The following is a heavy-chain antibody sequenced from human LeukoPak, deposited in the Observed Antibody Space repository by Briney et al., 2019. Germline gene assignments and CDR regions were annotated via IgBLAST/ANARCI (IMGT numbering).Heavy chain of an antibody. D-gene: IGHD5-24*01. CDR2: INPNSGGT. CDR3: ARDPEMATIFFDY. J-gene: IGHJ4*02. CDR1: GYTFTGYY. Sequence: ASVKVSCKASGYTFTGYYMHWVRQAPGQGLEWMGWINPNSGGTNYAQKFQGRVTMTRDTSISTAYMELSRLRSDDTAVYYCARDPEMATIFFDYWGQGTLVTVS. V-gene: IGHV1-2*02.